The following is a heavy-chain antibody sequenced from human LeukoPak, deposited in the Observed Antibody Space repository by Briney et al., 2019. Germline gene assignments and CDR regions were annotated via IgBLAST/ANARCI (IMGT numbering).Heavy chain of an antibody. Sequence: GASVKVSCKASGYTFTSYGISWVRQAPGQGLERMGWISAYNGNTNYAQKLQGRVTMTTDTSTSTAYMERRSLRSDDTAVYYCAREVRWAAGTSRRKYDYWGQGTLVTVSS. D-gene: IGHD6-13*01. J-gene: IGHJ4*02. CDR1: GYTFTSYG. CDR3: AREVRWAAGTSRRKYDY. CDR2: ISAYNGNT. V-gene: IGHV1-18*01.